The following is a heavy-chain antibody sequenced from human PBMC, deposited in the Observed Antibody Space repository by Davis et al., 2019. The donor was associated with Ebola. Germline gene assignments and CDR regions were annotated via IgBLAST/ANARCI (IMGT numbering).Heavy chain of an antibody. CDR1: EFIFSHYG. V-gene: IGHV3-30*03. CDR3: ARGGLRFLEWLFDY. Sequence: GESLKISCAASEFIFSHYGMHWVRQAPGKGLEWGAVISYDGSSKYYTDSVKGRFTISRDNSKNTLYLQINSLRAEDTAVYYCARGGLRFLEWLFDYWGQGTLVTVSS. CDR2: ISYDGSSK. D-gene: IGHD3-3*01. J-gene: IGHJ4*02.